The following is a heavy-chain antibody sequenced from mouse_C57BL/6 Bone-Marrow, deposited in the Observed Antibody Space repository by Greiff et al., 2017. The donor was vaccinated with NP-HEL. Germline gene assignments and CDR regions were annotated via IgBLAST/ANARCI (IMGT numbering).Heavy chain of an antibody. CDR3: ARGYYDYGGAMDY. Sequence: VQLQESGPGLVKPSQSLSLTCSVTGYSITSGYYWYLIRQSPGNKLEWMGYISYDGSNNYNPSLKNRISITRDTSKNQFFLKLNSVTTEDTATYCCARGYYDYGGAMDYWGQGTSVTVSS. D-gene: IGHD2-4*01. CDR2: ISYDGSN. CDR1: GYSITSGYY. V-gene: IGHV3-6*01. J-gene: IGHJ4*01.